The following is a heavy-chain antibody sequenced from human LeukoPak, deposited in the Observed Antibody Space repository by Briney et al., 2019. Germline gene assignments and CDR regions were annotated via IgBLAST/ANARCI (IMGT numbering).Heavy chain of an antibody. D-gene: IGHD5-24*01. V-gene: IGHV4-31*03. Sequence: SQTLSLTCTVSGGSISSGAYYWSWIRQHPGKGLEWIGNFYYSGSTYYNPSLKSRVTISVDTSKNQFSLDLSSVTAADTAVYYCARDLGDGYLANDYWGQGTLVTV. J-gene: IGHJ4*02. CDR3: ARDLGDGYLANDY. CDR1: GGSISSGAYY. CDR2: FYYSGST.